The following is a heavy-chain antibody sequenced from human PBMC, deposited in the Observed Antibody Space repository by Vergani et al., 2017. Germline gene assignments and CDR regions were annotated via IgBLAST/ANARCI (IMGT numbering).Heavy chain of an antibody. CDR2: IYVSGIT. CDR1: GASINNDFYY. Sequence: QVQLQESGPGLVKPSQTLSLTCTVSGASINNDFYYWHWIRQPAGKGLEWIGRIYVSGITDYNSSLQSRVSMSVDTSKNQFSLTLTSVTAADTAVYYCARDSKTLRPRAFDRWGQGTMVTVSS. V-gene: IGHV4-61*02. J-gene: IGHJ3*01. CDR3: ARDSKTLRPRAFDR. D-gene: IGHD2-15*01.